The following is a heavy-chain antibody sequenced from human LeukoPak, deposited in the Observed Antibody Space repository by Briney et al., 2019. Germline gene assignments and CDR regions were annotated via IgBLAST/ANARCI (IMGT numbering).Heavy chain of an antibody. CDR3: ARVKHNIVATTRSWFDP. CDR2: IYTSGST. V-gene: IGHV4-61*02. D-gene: IGHD5-12*01. CDR1: GGSISSGSYY. J-gene: IGHJ5*02. Sequence: SETLSLTCTVSGGSISSGSYYWSWIRQPAGKGLEWIGRIYTSGSTNYNPSLKSRVTMSVDTSKNQFSLKLSSVTAADTAVYYCARVKHNIVATTRSWFDPWGQGTLVTVSS.